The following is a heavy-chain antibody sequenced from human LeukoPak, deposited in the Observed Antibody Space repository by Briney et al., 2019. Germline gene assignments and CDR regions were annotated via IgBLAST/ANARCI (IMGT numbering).Heavy chain of an antibody. CDR2: IYTSGST. V-gene: IGHV4-61*02. CDR1: AGSISSGSYY. Sequence: PSQTLSLTCTVSAGSISSGSYYWSWIRQPAGKGLEWIGRIYTSGSTNYNPSLKSRVTISVDTSKNQFSLRLSSVTAADTAVYCGARGLDCGGDCYSMGFYYYYYMDVWGTGTKVTVSS. CDR3: ARGLDCGGDCYSMGFYYYYYMDV. D-gene: IGHD2-21*02. J-gene: IGHJ6*03.